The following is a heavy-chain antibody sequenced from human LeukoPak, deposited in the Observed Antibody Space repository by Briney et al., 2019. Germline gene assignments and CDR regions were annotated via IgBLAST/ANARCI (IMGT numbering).Heavy chain of an antibody. CDR2: IYYSGST. Sequence: PSETLSLTCTVSGGSISSYYRSWIRQPPGKGLEWIGYIYYSGSTYYNPSLKSRVTISVDTSKNQLSLQVSSVTAADTAVYYCARVNYGSGSYHTYYGMDVWGQGTTVTVSS. CDR3: ARVNYGSGSYHTYYGMDV. V-gene: IGHV4-59*08. J-gene: IGHJ6*02. CDR1: GGSISSYY. D-gene: IGHD3-10*01.